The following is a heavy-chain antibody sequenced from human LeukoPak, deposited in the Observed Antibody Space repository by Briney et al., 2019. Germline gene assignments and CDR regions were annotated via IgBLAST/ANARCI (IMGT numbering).Heavy chain of an antibody. CDR2: ISSSSSYI. J-gene: IGHJ4*02. CDR3: ARDSSGWYPVVY. Sequence: PGGSLRLSCAASGFTFSSYSMNWVRQAPGKGLEWVSSISSSSSYIYYADSVKGRFTISRDNAKNSLYLQMNSLRVEDTAVYYCARDSSGWYPVVYWGQGTLVTVSS. V-gene: IGHV3-21*01. D-gene: IGHD6-19*01. CDR1: GFTFSSYS.